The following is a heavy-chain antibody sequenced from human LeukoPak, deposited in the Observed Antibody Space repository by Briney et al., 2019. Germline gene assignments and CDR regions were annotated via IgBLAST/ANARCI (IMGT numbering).Heavy chain of an antibody. CDR3: ARASGGGNSYYYYAMDV. CDR2: ISSSSSTT. V-gene: IGHV3-48*02. D-gene: IGHD4-23*01. CDR1: GFTFSSYN. J-gene: IGHJ6*02. Sequence: GGSLRLSCAASGFTFSSYNMNWVRQAPGKGLEWLSYISSSSSTTYCADSVQGRFTIFRDNARNSLFLQMNSLRDEDTAIYYCARASGGGNSYYYYAMDVWGQGTTVTVSS.